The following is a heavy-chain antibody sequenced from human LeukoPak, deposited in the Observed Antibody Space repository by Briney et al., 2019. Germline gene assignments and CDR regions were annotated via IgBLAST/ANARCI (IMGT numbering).Heavy chain of an antibody. D-gene: IGHD4-23*01. CDR2: IYYNGNT. CDR1: GGSISSGGYY. CDR3: ARETTVLTPGAFDI. Sequence: SQTLSLTCTVSGGSISSGGYYWSWIRQRPGKGLEWIGYIYYNGNTQYSPSLKSRLSMSVDPSYNQFSLNLYSVTAADTAVYFCARETTVLTPGAFDIWGHGTMVTVSS. J-gene: IGHJ3*02. V-gene: IGHV4-31*03.